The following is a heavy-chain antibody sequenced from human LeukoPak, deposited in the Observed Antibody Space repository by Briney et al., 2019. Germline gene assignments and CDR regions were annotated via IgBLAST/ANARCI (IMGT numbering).Heavy chain of an antibody. V-gene: IGHV3-7*05. CDR1: GFTLSSFW. CDR2: IKQDGNEK. J-gene: IGHJ4*02. CDR3: ATIKVRANNYDTDGSEY. D-gene: IGHD3-10*01. Sequence: PGGSLRLSCAASGFTLSSFWMSWVRQAPGKGLEWVANIKQDGNEKYYADSVKGRFTISRDNAKNSLYLQMNSLRAEDTAVYYCATIKVRANNYDTDGSEYWGQGTLVTVSS.